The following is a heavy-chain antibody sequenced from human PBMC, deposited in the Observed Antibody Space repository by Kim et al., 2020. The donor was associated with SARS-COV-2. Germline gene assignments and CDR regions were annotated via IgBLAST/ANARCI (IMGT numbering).Heavy chain of an antibody. CDR2: ISAYTGNT. D-gene: IGHD3-3*01. J-gene: IGHJ4*02. CDR1: GYNFISYG. Sequence: ASVKVSCTTSGYNFISYGINWVRQAPGQGLEWMGWISAYTGNTNYAQKFQGRVTMTTDTSTSTAYMELRALRSDDTAVYYCARDRRITIFGVASSDQDCWGQGTLVTVSS. V-gene: IGHV1-18*04. CDR3: ARDRRITIFGVASSDQDC.